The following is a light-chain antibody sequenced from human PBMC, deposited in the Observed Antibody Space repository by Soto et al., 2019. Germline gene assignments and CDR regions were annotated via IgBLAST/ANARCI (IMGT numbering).Light chain of an antibody. J-gene: IGLJ1*01. CDR3: SSYAGIYTYV. CDR1: SSDVGGSDY. V-gene: IGLV2-11*01. CDR2: DVS. Sequence: QSALTQPRSVSGSPGQSVTISCTGTSSDVGGSDYVSWYLLHPGKAPKLMIYDVSERPSGVPDRFSGSKSGNTASLTISGLQSEDEADYYCSSYAGIYTYVFGTGTKLTVL.